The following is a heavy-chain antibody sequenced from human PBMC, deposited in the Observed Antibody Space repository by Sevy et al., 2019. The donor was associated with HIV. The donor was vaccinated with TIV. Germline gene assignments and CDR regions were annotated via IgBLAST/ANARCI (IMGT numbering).Heavy chain of an antibody. V-gene: IGHV3-30*18. J-gene: IGHJ4*02. CDR1: GFTFSSYG. CDR2: ISYDGSNK. Sequence: GGSLRLSCAASGFTFSSYGMHWVRQAPGKGLEWVAVISYDGSNKYYADSVKGRFTISRDNSKNTLYLKMNSLRAEDTAVYYCANQNYDSSGYCDYWGQGTLVTVSS. D-gene: IGHD3-22*01. CDR3: ANQNYDSSGYCDY.